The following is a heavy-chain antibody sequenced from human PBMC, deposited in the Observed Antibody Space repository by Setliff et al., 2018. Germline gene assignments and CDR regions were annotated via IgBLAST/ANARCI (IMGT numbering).Heavy chain of an antibody. CDR1: GFTFSSYA. CDR2: ISGYGSRT. D-gene: IGHD6-25*01. J-gene: IGHJ3*02. V-gene: IGHV3-21*01. CDR3: ARSPANGGHDAFGI. Sequence: GGSLRLSCAASGFTFSSYAMTWVRQAPGKGLEWVSGISGYGSRTYYADSVEGRFTISRDNAKNSLYLQMNSLGAEDTAVYYCARSPANGGHDAFGIWGQGTMVTVSS.